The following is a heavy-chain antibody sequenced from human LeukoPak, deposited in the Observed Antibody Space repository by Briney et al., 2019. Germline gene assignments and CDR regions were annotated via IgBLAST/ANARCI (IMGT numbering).Heavy chain of an antibody. CDR3: AREINKWFDP. Sequence: GGSLRLSCAASGFIFSDYSMGWVRQAPGKGLEWVSSITTSRDQYHADSVKGRFTISRDNARSTLFLQLNSLRAEDTAVYYCAREINKWFDPWGQGTLVTVSS. CDR2: ITTSRDQ. V-gene: IGHV3-69-1*01. CDR1: GFIFSDYS. J-gene: IGHJ5*02.